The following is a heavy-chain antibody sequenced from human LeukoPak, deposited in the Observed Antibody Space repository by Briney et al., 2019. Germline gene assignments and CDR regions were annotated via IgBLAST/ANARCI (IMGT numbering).Heavy chain of an antibody. CDR3: ARHTSHIIGTGDFDY. CDR1: GGSISSSSYY. Sequence: SETLSLTCTVSGGSISSSSYYWGWIRQPPGKGLEWIGSIYYSGTTYYNPSRKSRVTISVDTAKNQFSLELSSVTAADTAVYYCARHTSHIIGTGDFDYWGQGTLVTVSS. D-gene: IGHD1-20*01. J-gene: IGHJ4*02. V-gene: IGHV4-39*01. CDR2: IYYSGTT.